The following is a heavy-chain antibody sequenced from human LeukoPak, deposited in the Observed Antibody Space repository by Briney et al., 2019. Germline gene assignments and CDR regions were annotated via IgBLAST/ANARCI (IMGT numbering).Heavy chain of an antibody. Sequence: SETLSLTCAVYGGSFSGYYWSWIRQPPGKGLEWIGEINHSGSTNYSPSLKSRVTISVDTSKNQFSLKLSSVTAADTAVYYCARGGCSSTSCYVAGYDYWGQGTLVTVSS. V-gene: IGHV4-34*01. J-gene: IGHJ4*02. D-gene: IGHD2-2*01. CDR3: ARGGCSSTSCYVAGYDY. CDR1: GGSFSGYY. CDR2: INHSGST.